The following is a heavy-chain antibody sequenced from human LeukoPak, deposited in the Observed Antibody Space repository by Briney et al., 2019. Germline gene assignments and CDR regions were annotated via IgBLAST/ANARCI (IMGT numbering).Heavy chain of an antibody. V-gene: IGHV3-48*03. Sequence: PGGSLRLSCAASGFTFSSYEMNWVRQAPGKGLEWVSSISSGAATIYYADSVKGRFTISRDNAKNSLYLQMNSLRAEDTAVYYCARSLQYSSSWYAGDAFDIWGQGTMVTVSS. CDR3: ARSLQYSSSWYAGDAFDI. D-gene: IGHD6-13*01. J-gene: IGHJ3*02. CDR2: ISSGAATI. CDR1: GFTFSSYE.